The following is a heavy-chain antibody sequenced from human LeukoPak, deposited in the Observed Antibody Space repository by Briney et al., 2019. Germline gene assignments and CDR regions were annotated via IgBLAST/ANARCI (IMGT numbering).Heavy chain of an antibody. Sequence: PSETLSLTCTVSGGSISSSSYYWGWIRQPPGQGLEWIGSIYYSGSTYYNPSLKSRVTISVDTSKNQFSLKLSSVTAADTAVYYCASSTGPFDYWGQGTLVTVSS. V-gene: IGHV4-39*01. J-gene: IGHJ4*02. CDR1: GGSISSSSYY. CDR2: IYYSGST. CDR3: ASSTGPFDY. D-gene: IGHD1-1*01.